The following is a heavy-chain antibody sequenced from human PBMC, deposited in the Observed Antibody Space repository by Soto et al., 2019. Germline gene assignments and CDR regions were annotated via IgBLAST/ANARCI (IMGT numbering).Heavy chain of an antibody. CDR2: ISYDGSNK. Sequence: QVQLVESRGGVVQPGRSLRLSCAASGFTFSSYAMHWVRQAPGKGLEWVAVISYDGSNKYYADSVKGRFTISRDNSKNTLYLQMNSRRAEDTAVYYCARAAVPSSSWPKPLDYWGQGTLVTVSS. D-gene: IGHD6-13*01. J-gene: IGHJ4*02. CDR1: GFTFSSYA. V-gene: IGHV3-30-3*01. CDR3: ARAAVPSSSWPKPLDY.